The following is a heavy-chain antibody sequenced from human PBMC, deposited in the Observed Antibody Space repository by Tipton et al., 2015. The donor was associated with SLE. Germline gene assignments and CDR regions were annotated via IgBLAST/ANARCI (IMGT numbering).Heavy chain of an antibody. Sequence: LRLSCTVSGGSISSYYWSWIRQPPGKGLEWIGYIYYSGSTNYNPSLKSRVTISVDTSKNQFSLKLSSVTAADTAVYYCAREGGRGYSYGYSWFDPWGQGTLVTVSS. D-gene: IGHD5-18*01. CDR3: AREGGRGYSYGYSWFDP. CDR1: GGSISSYY. V-gene: IGHV4-59*12. CDR2: IYYSGST. J-gene: IGHJ5*02.